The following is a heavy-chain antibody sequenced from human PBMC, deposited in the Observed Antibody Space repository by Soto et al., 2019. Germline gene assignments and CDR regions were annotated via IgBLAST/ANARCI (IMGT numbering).Heavy chain of an antibody. CDR1: GGTFSSYA. Sequence: SVKVSCKASGGTFSSYAISWVRQAPGQGLEWMGGIIPIFGTANYAQKFQGRVTITADESTSTAYMELSSLRSEDTAVYYCARYYYDSSGLRPYYYYGMDVWGQGTTVTVSS. D-gene: IGHD3-22*01. CDR2: IIPIFGTA. V-gene: IGHV1-69*13. J-gene: IGHJ6*02. CDR3: ARYYYDSSGLRPYYYYGMDV.